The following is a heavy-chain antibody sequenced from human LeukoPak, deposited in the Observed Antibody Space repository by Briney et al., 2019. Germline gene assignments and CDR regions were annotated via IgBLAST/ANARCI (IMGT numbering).Heavy chain of an antibody. CDR2: IYSGGST. CDR3: ARDAAQYYGMDV. CDR1: GFTFGSSA. V-gene: IGHV3-53*01. J-gene: IGHJ6*04. Sequence: PGGSLRLSCAASGFTFGSSAMSWVRQAPGKGLEWVSVIYSGGSTYYADSVKDRFTISRDNSKNTLYLQMNSLRAEDTAVYYCARDAAQYYGMDVWGKGTTVTVSS.